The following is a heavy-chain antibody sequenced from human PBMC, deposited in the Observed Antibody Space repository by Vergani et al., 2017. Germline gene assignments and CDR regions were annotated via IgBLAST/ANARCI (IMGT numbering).Heavy chain of an antibody. CDR3: ARALNYEWFDP. CDR2: IYYSGST. V-gene: IGHV4-59*01. CDR1: GGSISSYY. Sequence: QVQLQESDPGLVKPSETLSLTCTVSGGSISSYYWSWIRQPPGKGLEWIGYIYYSGSTNYNPSLKSRVTISVDTSKNQFSLKLSSVTAADTAVYYCARALNYEWFDPWGQGTLVTVSS. D-gene: IGHD1-7*01. J-gene: IGHJ5*02.